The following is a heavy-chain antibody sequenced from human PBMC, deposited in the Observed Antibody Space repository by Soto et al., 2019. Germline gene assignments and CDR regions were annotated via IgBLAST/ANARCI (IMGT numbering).Heavy chain of an antibody. CDR3: ASLKVVAATQDYYGLDV. CDR2: IARSSSSK. CDR1: GFTFSNYG. D-gene: IGHD2-15*01. V-gene: IGHV3-21*01. Sequence: GGSLRLSCAASGFTFSNYGVNWVRQAPGKGLEWVSSIARSSSSKYYADSVKGRFTISRDNAKNSLLLQMDSLRAEDTAVYYCASLKVVAATQDYYGLDVWGQGTTVTVSS. J-gene: IGHJ6*02.